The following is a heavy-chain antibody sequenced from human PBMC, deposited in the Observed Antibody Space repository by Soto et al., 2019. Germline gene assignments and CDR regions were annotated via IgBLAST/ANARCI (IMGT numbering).Heavy chain of an antibody. V-gene: IGHV6-1*01. CDR1: GDSVSSYSAA. CDR2: TYYRSRFFS. Sequence: SQTLSLTCAISGDSVSSYSAAGKWIRQSPAGGLEWLGRTYYRSRFFSDYAESVNSRIIINPDTSKNQFSLQLKSVTPEDTAVYYCARDRYSSSGWFDPWGPGTPVTVSS. CDR3: ARDRYSSSGWFDP. J-gene: IGHJ5*02. D-gene: IGHD6-6*01.